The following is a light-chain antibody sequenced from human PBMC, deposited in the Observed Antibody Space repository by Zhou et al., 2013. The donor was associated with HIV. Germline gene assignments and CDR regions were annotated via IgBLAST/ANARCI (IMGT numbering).Light chain of an antibody. CDR3: QQAKSFPLT. CDR1: QGIDRW. CDR2: SAS. V-gene: IGKV1D-12*01. J-gene: IGKJ4*01. Sequence: DIQMTQLPSSVSASVGDRVTITCRASQGIDRWLAWFQHKPGKAPKLLIYSASKLQSDVPSRFSGGGSGTEYTLTINGLQPEDSATYFCQQAKSFPLTFGRGTKV.